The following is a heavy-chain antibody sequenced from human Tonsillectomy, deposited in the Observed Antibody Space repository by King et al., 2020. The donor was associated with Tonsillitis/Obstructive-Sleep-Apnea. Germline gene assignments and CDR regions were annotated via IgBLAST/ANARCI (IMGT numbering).Heavy chain of an antibody. CDR2: ISGSGDST. D-gene: IGHD3-22*01. J-gene: IGHJ5*02. V-gene: IGHV3-23*04. Sequence: VQLVESGGGLVQPGGSLRLSCAASGFTFSSYAMSWVRQAPGKGLEWVSGISGSGDSTYYAYSVKGRFTISRDNSKNTLYLQMNSLSVEDTAVYYCAKVNAYDSSGYYSAWGQGTLVTVSS. CDR3: AKVNAYDSSGYYSA. CDR1: GFTFSSYA.